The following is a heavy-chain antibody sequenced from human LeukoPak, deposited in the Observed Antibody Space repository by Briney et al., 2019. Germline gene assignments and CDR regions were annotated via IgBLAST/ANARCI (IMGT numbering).Heavy chain of an antibody. J-gene: IGHJ4*02. CDR2: ISSSSSTL. CDR1: GFTFSSYS. CDR3: ARVGIRAFDY. Sequence: PGGSLRLSCAASGFTFSSYSMNWVRQAPGKGLEWVSYISSSSSTLYYADSVKGRFTISRDNAKNSLYLQMNSLRAEDTAVYYCARVGIRAFDYWGQGTLVTVSS. V-gene: IGHV3-48*01. D-gene: IGHD2-15*01.